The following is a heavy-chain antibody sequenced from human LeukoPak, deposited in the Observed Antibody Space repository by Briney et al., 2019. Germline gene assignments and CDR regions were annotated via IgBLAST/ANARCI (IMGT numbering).Heavy chain of an antibody. J-gene: IGHJ5*02. CDR3: ARDYYDSPWLVYWFDP. D-gene: IGHD3-22*01. V-gene: IGHV1-2*02. CDR2: INPNSGGT. Sequence: ASVKVSCKASGYTFTGYYMHWVRQAPGQGLEWMGWINPNSGGTNYAQKFQGRVTMTRDTSISTAYMKLSRLRSDDTAVYYCARDYYDSPWLVYWFDPWGQGTLVTVSS. CDR1: GYTFTGYY.